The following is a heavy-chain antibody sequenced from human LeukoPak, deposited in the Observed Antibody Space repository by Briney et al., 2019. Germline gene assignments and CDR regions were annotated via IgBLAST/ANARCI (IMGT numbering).Heavy chain of an antibody. J-gene: IGHJ3*02. CDR1: GGSISSYY. CDR2: IYYSGST. V-gene: IGHV4-59*01. CDR3: ARDTRGAFDI. D-gene: IGHD2-2*01. Sequence: PSETLSLTCTVSGGSISSYYWSWIRQPPGKGLEWIGYIYYSGSTNYNPSLKSRVTISVDTSKNQFSLKLSSVTAADTALYYCARDTRGAFDIWGRGTMVTVSS.